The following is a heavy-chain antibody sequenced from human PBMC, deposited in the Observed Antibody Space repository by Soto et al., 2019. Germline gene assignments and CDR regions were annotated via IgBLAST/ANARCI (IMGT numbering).Heavy chain of an antibody. Sequence: GGSLRLSCAASGFTFSSYAMHWVRQAPGKGLEWVAVISYDGSNKYYADSVKGRFTISRDNSKNTLYLQMNSLRAEDTAVYYCARVGVVVVPAARNPFDYWGQGTLVTVSS. CDR2: ISYDGSNK. CDR1: GFTFSSYA. D-gene: IGHD2-2*01. J-gene: IGHJ4*02. CDR3: ARVGVVVVPAARNPFDY. V-gene: IGHV3-30-3*01.